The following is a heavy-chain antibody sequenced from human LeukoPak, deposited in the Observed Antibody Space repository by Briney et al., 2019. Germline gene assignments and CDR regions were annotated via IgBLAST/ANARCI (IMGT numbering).Heavy chain of an antibody. Sequence: ASVKVSCKTSGYTFNSYAFSWVRQAPGQGLEWMGWISAYNGNTNYAQKLQGRVTLTTDTSTNTAYMELRSLRSDDTAVYYCARDKGRVLDYYGSGSDYWGQGTLVTVSS. D-gene: IGHD3-10*01. J-gene: IGHJ4*02. CDR1: GYTFNSYA. CDR3: ARDKGRVLDYYGSGSDY. CDR2: ISAYNGNT. V-gene: IGHV1-18*04.